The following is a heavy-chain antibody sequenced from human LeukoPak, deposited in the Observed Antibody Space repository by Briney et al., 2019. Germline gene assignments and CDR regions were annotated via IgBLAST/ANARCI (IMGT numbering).Heavy chain of an antibody. J-gene: IGHJ4*02. V-gene: IGHV3-30*04. CDR1: GFIFSNYA. Sequence: PTGRSLRLSCAASGFIFSNYAMHWVRQAPGKGLEWVAVISYDGNNKYYADSVKGRFTISRDNSKNTLYLQMNSLRAEDTAVYYCAKASAMIVVVSKHFDYWGQGTLVTVSS. CDR3: AKASAMIVVVSKHFDY. CDR2: ISYDGNNK. D-gene: IGHD3-22*01.